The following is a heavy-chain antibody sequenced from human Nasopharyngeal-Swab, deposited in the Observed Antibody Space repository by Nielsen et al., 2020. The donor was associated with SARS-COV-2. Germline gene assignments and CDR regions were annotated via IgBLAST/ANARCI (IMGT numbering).Heavy chain of an antibody. Sequence: SCAASGFTFSSYGMHWVRQAPGKGLEWVAVISYDGSNKYYADSVKGRFTISRDNSKNTLYLQMNSLRAEDTAVYYCAKDYGDHAAFDIWGQGTMVTVSS. D-gene: IGHD4-17*01. CDR1: GFTFSSYG. CDR3: AKDYGDHAAFDI. J-gene: IGHJ3*02. V-gene: IGHV3-30*18. CDR2: ISYDGSNK.